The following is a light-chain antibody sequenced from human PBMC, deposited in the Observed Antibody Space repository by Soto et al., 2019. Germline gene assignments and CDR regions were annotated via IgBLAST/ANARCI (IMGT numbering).Light chain of an antibody. CDR3: SSGRSTML. CDR2: DVN. J-gene: IGLJ2*01. V-gene: IGLV2-14*01. CDR1: SSDVGGYNY. Sequence: QSALTQPASVSGSPGQSITISCTGTSSDVGGYNYVSWYQQHPGKAPKLMIYDVNTRPSGVSNRFSGSKSGNTASLTISGLQAEEEDDYCCSSGRSTMLFGGGTKLTVL.